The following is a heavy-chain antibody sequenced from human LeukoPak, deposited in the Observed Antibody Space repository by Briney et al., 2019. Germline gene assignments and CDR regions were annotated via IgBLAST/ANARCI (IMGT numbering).Heavy chain of an antibody. CDR3: ANVRVDYFDAFDI. CDR1: GFTFSSYA. Sequence: GGSLRLSCAASGFTFSSYAMSWVRQAPGKGLEWVSAISGSGGSTYYADSVKGRFTISRDNPKNTLYLQMNSLRAEDTAVYYCANVRVDYFDAFDIWGQGTMVTVSS. J-gene: IGHJ3*02. V-gene: IGHV3-23*01. CDR2: ISGSGGST. D-gene: IGHD2/OR15-2a*01.